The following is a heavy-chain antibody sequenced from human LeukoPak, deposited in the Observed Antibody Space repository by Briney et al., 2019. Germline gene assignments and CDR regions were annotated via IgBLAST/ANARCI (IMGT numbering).Heavy chain of an antibody. D-gene: IGHD6-13*01. Sequence: SETLSLTCTVSGGSISSSSYYWSWIRQPPGKGLEWIGEINHSGSTNYNPSLKSRVTISIDTSKNQFSLKLSSVTAADTAVYYCAGEAAAGTKTFDYWGQGTLVTVSS. V-gene: IGHV4-39*07. CDR3: AGEAAAGTKTFDY. CDR1: GGSISSSSYY. CDR2: INHSGST. J-gene: IGHJ4*02.